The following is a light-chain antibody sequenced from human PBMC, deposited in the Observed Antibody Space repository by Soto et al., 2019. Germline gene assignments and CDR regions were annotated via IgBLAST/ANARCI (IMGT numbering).Light chain of an antibody. CDR2: EVN. Sequence: QSALTQPASVSGSPRQSITISCTGASSDVGSYTYVSWYQQHPGKAPKLMIYEVNNRPSGVSNRFSGSKSGNTASLTISGLQAEDEADYYCSSYTSSSTLYAFGTGTKATVL. CDR3: SSYTSSSTLYA. V-gene: IGLV2-14*01. CDR1: SSDVGSYTY. J-gene: IGLJ1*01.